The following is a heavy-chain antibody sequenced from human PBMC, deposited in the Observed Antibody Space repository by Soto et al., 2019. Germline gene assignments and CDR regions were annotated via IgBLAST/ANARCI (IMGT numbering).Heavy chain of an antibody. J-gene: IGHJ6*02. Sequence: QVQLVESGGGVVQPGRSLRLSCAASGFTFSSYGMHWVRQAPGKGLEWVAVIWYDGSNKYYADSVKGRFTISRDNSKNTLYLQMNCLRAEDTAVYYCARGHIVVVPAASGMDVWGQGTTVTVSS. CDR1: GFTFSSYG. CDR3: ARGHIVVVPAASGMDV. V-gene: IGHV3-33*01. D-gene: IGHD2-2*01. CDR2: IWYDGSNK.